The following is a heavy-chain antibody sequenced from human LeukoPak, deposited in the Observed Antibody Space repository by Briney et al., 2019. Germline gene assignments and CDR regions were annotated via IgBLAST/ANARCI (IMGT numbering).Heavy chain of an antibody. Sequence: PSETLSLTCTVSGDSISRSLYYWGWLRQPPGKGLEWIGTIYYSGSTYYNPSLKSRVTISVDTSKNQFSLKLTSVTAADTAVYYCARSYGGHSVCDAFDIWGQGTMVTVSS. CDR2: IYYSGST. D-gene: IGHD4-23*01. V-gene: IGHV4-39*01. CDR1: GDSISRSLYY. CDR3: ARSYGGHSVCDAFDI. J-gene: IGHJ3*02.